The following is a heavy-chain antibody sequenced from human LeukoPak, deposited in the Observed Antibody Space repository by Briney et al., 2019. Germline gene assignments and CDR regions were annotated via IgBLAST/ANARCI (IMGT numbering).Heavy chain of an antibody. CDR2: IYYSGST. CDR1: GGSISSSSYY. J-gene: IGHJ6*03. D-gene: IGHD3-22*01. V-gene: IGHV4-39*01. Sequence: SETLSLTCTVSGGSISSSSYYWGWIRQPPGKGLEWIGSIYYSGSTYYNPSLKSRVTISVDTSKNQFSLKLSSVTAADTAVYYCARLDYYDSRGYYYYYMDVWGKGTTVTVSS. CDR3: ARLDYYDSRGYYYYYMDV.